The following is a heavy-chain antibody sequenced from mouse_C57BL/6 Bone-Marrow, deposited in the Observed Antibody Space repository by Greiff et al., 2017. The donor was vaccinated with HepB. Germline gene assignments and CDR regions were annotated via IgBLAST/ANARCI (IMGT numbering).Heavy chain of an antibody. J-gene: IGHJ2*01. CDR2: ISSGGSYT. CDR3: ARRGPPDY. V-gene: IGHV5-6*01. Sequence: VQVVESGGDLVKPGGSLKLSCAASGFTFSSYGMSWVRQTPDKRLEWVATISSGGSYTYYPDSVKGRFTISRDNAKNTLYLQMSSLKSEDTAMYYCARRGPPDYWGQGTTLTVSS. CDR1: GFTFSSYG.